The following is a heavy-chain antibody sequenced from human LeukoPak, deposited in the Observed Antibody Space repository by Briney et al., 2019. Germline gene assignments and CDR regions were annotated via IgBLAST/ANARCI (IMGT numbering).Heavy chain of an antibody. V-gene: IGHV3-23*01. CDR1: GFTFSSYG. CDR3: AKDVSVSWVFDS. Sequence: GGSLRLSCAASGFTFSSYGMSWVRQAPGRGLEWVSSISTCGGGTYYADSVKGRFTISRDNSKNTLYLQMNSLRAEDTAIYYCAKDVSVSWVFDSWGQGSLVTVSS. D-gene: IGHD6-13*01. J-gene: IGHJ4*02. CDR2: ISTCGGGT.